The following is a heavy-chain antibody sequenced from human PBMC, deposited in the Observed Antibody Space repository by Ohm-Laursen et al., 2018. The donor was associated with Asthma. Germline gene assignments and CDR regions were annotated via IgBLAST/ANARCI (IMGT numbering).Heavy chain of an antibody. J-gene: IGHJ3*02. D-gene: IGHD2-21*02. Sequence: SLRLSCAASGFTFSSYWMHWVRQAPGKGLVWVSRINSDGSSTSYADSVKGRFTISRDNSKNTLCMQMNSLRAEDTAVYYCARRDFSGGDPSAAFDIWGQGTMVTVSS. CDR3: ARRDFSGGDPSAAFDI. CDR1: GFTFSSYW. CDR2: INSDGSST. V-gene: IGHV3-74*01.